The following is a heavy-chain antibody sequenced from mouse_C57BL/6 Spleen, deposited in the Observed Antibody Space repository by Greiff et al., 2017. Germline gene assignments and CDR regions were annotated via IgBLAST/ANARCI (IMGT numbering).Heavy chain of an antibody. CDR3: ASHDGYYYYYAMDY. D-gene: IGHD2-3*01. Sequence: EVKLMESGPGLVKPSQSLSLTCSVTGYSITSGYYWNWIRQFPGSKLEWMGYISYDGSNNYNPSLKNRISITRDTSKNQFFLKLNSVTTEDTASYYCASHDGYYYYYAMDYWGQGTSVTVSS. CDR2: ISYDGSN. J-gene: IGHJ4*01. V-gene: IGHV3-6*01. CDR1: GYSITSGYY.